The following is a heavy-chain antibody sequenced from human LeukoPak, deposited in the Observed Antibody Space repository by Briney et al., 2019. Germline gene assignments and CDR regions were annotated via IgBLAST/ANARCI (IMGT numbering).Heavy chain of an antibody. Sequence: SETLSLTCAVYGGSFSGYYWSWIRQPPGKGLELIGEIYRTGNTNYNPSLRSRVSISVDTSKNQFSLKLSSVTAADTAMYYCAGQGHGSGYLDLWGRGTLVTVSS. V-gene: IGHV4-34*01. J-gene: IGHJ2*01. CDR2: IYRTGNT. CDR3: AGQGHGSGYLDL. CDR1: GGSFSGYY. D-gene: IGHD3-10*01.